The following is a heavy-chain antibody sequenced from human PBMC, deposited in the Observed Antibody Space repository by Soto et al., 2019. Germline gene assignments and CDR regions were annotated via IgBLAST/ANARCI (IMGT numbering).Heavy chain of an antibody. V-gene: IGHV4-34*01. CDR3: ARDLDYGDYGFAFDI. Sequence: LSLTCAVYGGSFSGYYWSWIRQPPGKGLEWIGEINHSGSTNYNPSLKSRVTISVDTSKNQFSLKLSSVTAADTAVYYCARDLDYGDYGFAFDIWGQGTMVTVSS. D-gene: IGHD4-17*01. CDR2: INHSGST. J-gene: IGHJ3*02. CDR1: GGSFSGYY.